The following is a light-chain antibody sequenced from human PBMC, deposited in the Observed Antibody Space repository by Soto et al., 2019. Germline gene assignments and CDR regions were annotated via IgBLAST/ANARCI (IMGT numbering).Light chain of an antibody. CDR1: SGHSTNI. J-gene: IGLJ7*01. CDR2: LEGSGSY. CDR3: ETWDTDTRV. Sequence: QSVLTQSSSASASLGSSVKLTCTLSSGHSTNIIAWHQQQPGKAPRYLMKLEGSGSYNKGSGVPDRFSGSSSGADRYLYISNLQSEDEADYYFETWDTDTRVFGGGTQLTVL. V-gene: IGLV4-60*03.